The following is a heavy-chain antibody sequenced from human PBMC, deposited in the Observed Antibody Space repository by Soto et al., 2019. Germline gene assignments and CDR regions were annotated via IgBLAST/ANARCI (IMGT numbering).Heavy chain of an antibody. CDR3: RNWSPSVADY. D-gene: IGHD1-1*01. Sequence: QVQLQESGPGLVKPSGTLSLTCAVSGGSISSSNWWSWVRQPPGKGLEWIGEIYHSGSTNYNPSHESRVTLSVDKPKTQFSLKLSSVTAADPAVYYCRNWSPSVADYRGQGPLVTVSS. CDR2: IYHSGST. J-gene: IGHJ4*02. V-gene: IGHV4-4*02. CDR1: GGSISSSNW.